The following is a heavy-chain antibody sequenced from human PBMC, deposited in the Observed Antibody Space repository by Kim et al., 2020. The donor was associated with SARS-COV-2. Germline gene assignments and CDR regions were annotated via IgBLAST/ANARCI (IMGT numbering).Heavy chain of an antibody. D-gene: IGHD2-8*01. Sequence: GGSLRLSCAASGFTFSNAWMSWVRQAPGKGLEWVGRIKSKTDGGTTDSAAPVKGRFTISRDDSKNTLYLQMNSLKTEDTAVYYCTTDFGNCTNGVCYTRADAFDIWGQGTMVTVSS. J-gene: IGHJ3*02. CDR3: TTDFGNCTNGVCYTRADAFDI. CDR2: IKSKTDGGTT. CDR1: GFTFSNAW. V-gene: IGHV3-15*01.